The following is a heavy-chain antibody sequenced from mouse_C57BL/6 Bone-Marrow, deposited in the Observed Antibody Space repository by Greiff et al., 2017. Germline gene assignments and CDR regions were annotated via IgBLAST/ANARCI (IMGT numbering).Heavy chain of an antibody. CDR2: ISSGGSYT. CDR3: ASRRGYFDY. CDR1: GFTFSSYG. V-gene: IGHV5-6*02. J-gene: IGHJ2*01. Sequence: DVKLVESGGDLVKPGGSLKLSCAASGFTFSSYGMSWVRQTPDKRLEWVATISSGGSYTYSPDSVKGRFTISRDNAKNTLYLQMSSLKSEDTAMYYCASRRGYFDYWGQGTTLTVSS.